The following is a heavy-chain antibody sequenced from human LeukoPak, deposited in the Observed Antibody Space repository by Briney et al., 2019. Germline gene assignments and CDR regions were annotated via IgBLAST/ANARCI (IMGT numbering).Heavy chain of an antibody. Sequence: SETLSLTCTVSGGSISSYYWSWIRQPPGKGLEWIGYIYYSGSTNYNPSLKSRVTISVDTSKNQVSLKVSSVTAADTAVYYCARAPTKIYYYMDVWGKGTTVTVSS. CDR2: IYYSGST. V-gene: IGHV4-59*08. CDR1: GGSISSYY. CDR3: ARAPTKIYYYMDV. D-gene: IGHD5-24*01. J-gene: IGHJ6*03.